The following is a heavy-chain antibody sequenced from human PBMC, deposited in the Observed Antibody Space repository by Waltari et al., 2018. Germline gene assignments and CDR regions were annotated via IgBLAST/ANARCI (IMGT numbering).Heavy chain of an antibody. CDR3: ARDRGPDVNEAMGLDY. V-gene: IGHV4-61*02. Sequence: QVQLQESGPGLVKPSQTLSLTCTVSGDSISRGSYYWTWIRQPAGKGLEWLGHIYKSGSTNYNPSLKTRLSISMNKSNNQLSLTLKSVTAADTAVYYCARDRGPDVNEAMGLDYWGQGTRVTVSS. J-gene: IGHJ4*02. CDR2: IYKSGST. CDR1: GDSISRGSYY. D-gene: IGHD3-10*01.